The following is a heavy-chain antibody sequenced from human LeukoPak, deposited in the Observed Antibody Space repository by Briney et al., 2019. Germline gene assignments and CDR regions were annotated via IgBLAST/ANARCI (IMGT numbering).Heavy chain of an antibody. J-gene: IGHJ4*02. CDR2: ISSSSSYI. V-gene: IGHV3-21*04. CDR1: GFTFSSYS. D-gene: IGHD5-12*01. CDR3: AKDVSPTWIVIDS. Sequence: PGGSLRLSCAASGFTFSSYSMNWVRQAPGKGLEWVSSISSSSSYIYYADSVKGRFTISRDNAKNSLYLQMNRLRPEDTALYYCAKDVSPTWIVIDSWGQGTLVTVSS.